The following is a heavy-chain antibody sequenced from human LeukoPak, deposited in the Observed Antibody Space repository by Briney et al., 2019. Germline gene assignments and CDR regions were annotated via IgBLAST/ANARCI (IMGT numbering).Heavy chain of an antibody. J-gene: IGHJ4*02. Sequence: GGSLRLSCAASGFTFDDYTMHWVRQAPGKGLEWVSSISSSSSYIYSADSVKGRFTISRDNAKNSLFLQMSSLRAEDTAIYYCARDGDSSGDFDYWGQGTLVTVSS. CDR1: GFTFDDYT. CDR3: ARDGDSSGDFDY. CDR2: ISSSSSYI. V-gene: IGHV3-21*01. D-gene: IGHD6-19*01.